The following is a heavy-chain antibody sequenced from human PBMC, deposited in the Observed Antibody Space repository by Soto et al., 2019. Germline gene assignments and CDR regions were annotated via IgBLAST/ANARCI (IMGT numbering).Heavy chain of an antibody. Sequence: ASVKVSCKASGGSFSSLVISWLRQAPGQGPEWMGGINPMLGVANFAQKFQDRVTITADESTTTAYMELNSLRAEDTAVYYCAKGILHVPNDDYWGQGTLVTVSS. V-gene: IGHV1-69*10. CDR1: GGSFSSLV. J-gene: IGHJ4*02. CDR3: AKGILHVPNDDY. CDR2: INPMLGVA.